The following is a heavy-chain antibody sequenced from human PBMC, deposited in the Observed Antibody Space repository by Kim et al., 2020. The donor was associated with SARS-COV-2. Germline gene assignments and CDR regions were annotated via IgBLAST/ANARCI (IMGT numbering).Heavy chain of an antibody. J-gene: IGHJ4*02. D-gene: IGHD3-16*01. V-gene: IGHV4-34*01. Sequence: NATPSLKSRVTISVDTSKNQFSLKLSSVTAADTAVYYCARDPRTHGGFDYWGQGTLVTVSS. CDR3: ARDPRTHGGFDY.